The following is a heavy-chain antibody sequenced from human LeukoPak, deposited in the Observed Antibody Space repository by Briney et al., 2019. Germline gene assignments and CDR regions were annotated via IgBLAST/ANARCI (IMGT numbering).Heavy chain of an antibody. CDR1: GFNFRDFY. Sequence: PGGSLRLSCAGPGFNFRDFYMSWIRQAPGKGLEWLSYISSTSSTIYYADSVRGRFTISRDNSKTTLYLQMNSLRPEDTAVYYCAKDRDWASGTGTDFDYWGQGTLVTVSS. CDR2: ISSTSSTI. CDR3: AKDRDWASGTGTDFDY. J-gene: IGHJ4*02. D-gene: IGHD6-13*01. V-gene: IGHV3-11*04.